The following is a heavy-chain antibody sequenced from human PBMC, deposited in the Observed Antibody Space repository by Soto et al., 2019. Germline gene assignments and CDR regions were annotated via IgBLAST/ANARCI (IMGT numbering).Heavy chain of an antibody. CDR3: ARDLGGGIRGWYRQDI. D-gene: IGHD6-19*01. CDR2: IYPSGST. Sequence: QVQMQESGPGLVKPSGTLSLTCAVSGGSISSSNWGSWVRQPPGKGLEWIGEIYPSGSTTHNPALKTRVTISVDKSKSQFSLKLSSVTGADTAVYYCARDLGGGIRGWYRQDIWGQGTMVTVSS. J-gene: IGHJ3*02. CDR1: GGSISSSNW. V-gene: IGHV4-4*02.